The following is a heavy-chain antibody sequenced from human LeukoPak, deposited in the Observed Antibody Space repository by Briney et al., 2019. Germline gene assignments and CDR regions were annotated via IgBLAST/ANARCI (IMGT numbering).Heavy chain of an antibody. V-gene: IGHV4-61*02. D-gene: IGHD7-27*01. Sequence: SETLSLTCTVSGGSISSGSYYWSWIRQPAGKGLEWIGRIYTSGSTNYNPSLKSRVTKSVDTSKNQFSLKLSSVTAADTAVYYCARAGAPHGIFDYWGQGTLVTVSS. CDR3: ARAGAPHGIFDY. J-gene: IGHJ4*02. CDR2: IYTSGST. CDR1: GGSISSGSYY.